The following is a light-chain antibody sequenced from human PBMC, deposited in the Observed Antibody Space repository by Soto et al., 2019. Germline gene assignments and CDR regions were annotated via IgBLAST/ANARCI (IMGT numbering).Light chain of an antibody. V-gene: IGLV2-8*01. Sequence: QSVLTQPPSASGAPGQRVTISCTGTSTDIGGYNYVSWYQQHPGKAPKLMIYEVSNRPSGVPDRFSGSKSGNTASLTVSGLQAEDEADYYCRSYAGSMNFGVVFGGGTKLTVL. CDR3: RSYAGSMNFGVV. CDR1: STDIGGYNY. J-gene: IGLJ2*01. CDR2: EVS.